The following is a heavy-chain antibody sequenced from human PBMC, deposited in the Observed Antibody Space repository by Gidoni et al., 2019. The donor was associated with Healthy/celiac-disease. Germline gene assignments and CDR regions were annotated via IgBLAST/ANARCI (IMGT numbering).Heavy chain of an antibody. Sequence: EVQLVESGGGLVQPGGSLRLPCAASGFTFSSYDMHWVRQATGKGLEGVSAIGTAGDTYYPGSVKGRFTISRENAKNSLYLQMNSLRAGDTAVYYCARTTKGSNDAFDIWGQGTMVTVSS. CDR2: IGTAGDT. CDR3: ARTTKGSNDAFDI. J-gene: IGHJ3*02. V-gene: IGHV3-13*01. CDR1: GFTFSSYD.